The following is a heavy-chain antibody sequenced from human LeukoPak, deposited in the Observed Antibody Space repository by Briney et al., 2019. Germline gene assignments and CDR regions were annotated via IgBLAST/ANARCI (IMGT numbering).Heavy chain of an antibody. J-gene: IGHJ4*02. D-gene: IGHD3-3*01. Sequence: GGSLRLSCAASGFTFSSYGMHWVRQAPGKGLEWVAFIRYDGSNKYYADSVKGRFTISRDNSKNTLYLQMNSLRPEDTAVYYCAKDRLTIFGVVIPELDYWGQGTLVTVSS. CDR2: IRYDGSNK. V-gene: IGHV3-30*02. CDR3: AKDRLTIFGVVIPELDY. CDR1: GFTFSSYG.